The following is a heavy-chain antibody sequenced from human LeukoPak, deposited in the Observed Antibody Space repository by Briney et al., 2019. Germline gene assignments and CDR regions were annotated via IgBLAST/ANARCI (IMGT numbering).Heavy chain of an antibody. Sequence: ASVKVSCKASGYTFTSYGISWVRQAPGQGLEWMGWISAGNGNTKYSQKFQGRVTITRDTSASTAYMELSSLRSEDTAVYYCAARITMMALGFEFDYWGQGTLVTVSS. D-gene: IGHD3-22*01. CDR2: ISAGNGNT. J-gene: IGHJ4*02. CDR3: AARITMMALGFEFDY. CDR1: GYTFTSYG. V-gene: IGHV1-18*01.